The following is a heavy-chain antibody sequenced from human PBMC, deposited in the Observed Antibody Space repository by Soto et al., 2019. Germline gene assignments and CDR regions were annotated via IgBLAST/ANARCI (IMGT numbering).Heavy chain of an antibody. Sequence: QVQLVESGGGVVQPERSLRLSCTASGFSFSSYGMHWVRQAPGKGLEWVAVLSFDGRDKYYADSVKGRFTISRDNSNSTLYLEMNSLRAEDTALYFCAKERGYCSSETCYYYGMDVWGHGTTVIVSS. D-gene: IGHD2-2*01. CDR3: AKERGYCSSETCYYYGMDV. CDR2: LSFDGRDK. V-gene: IGHV3-30*18. J-gene: IGHJ6*02. CDR1: GFSFSSYG.